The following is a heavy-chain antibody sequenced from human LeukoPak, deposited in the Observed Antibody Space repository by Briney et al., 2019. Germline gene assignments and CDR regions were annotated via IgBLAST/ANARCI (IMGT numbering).Heavy chain of an antibody. CDR1: IFINYY. V-gene: IGHV1-46*01. CDR3: ARDQDSIGYGENLY. D-gene: IGHD5-18*01. CDR2: INPSGGGT. J-gene: IGHJ4*02. Sequence: ASVKVSCKAYIFINYYIHWVRQAPGQGLEWMGRINPSGGGTSYAQKFQGRVTMTRDMSTSTVYMELSSLRSEDTAVYYCARDQDSIGYGENLYWGQGILVTVSS.